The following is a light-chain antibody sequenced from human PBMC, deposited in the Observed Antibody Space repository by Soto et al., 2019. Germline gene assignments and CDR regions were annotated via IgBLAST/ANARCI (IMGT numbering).Light chain of an antibody. CDR1: SSDVGGYNY. Sequence: QSALTQPPSASGSPGQSVTISCTGTSSDVGGYNYVSWYQQHPGKAPKLMIYEVSKRPSGVPDRFSGSKSGNTASLTVSGLQANDEADYYCSSYAGSNNFVFGTGTNVTVL. CDR3: SSYAGSNNFV. CDR2: EVS. J-gene: IGLJ1*01. V-gene: IGLV2-8*01.